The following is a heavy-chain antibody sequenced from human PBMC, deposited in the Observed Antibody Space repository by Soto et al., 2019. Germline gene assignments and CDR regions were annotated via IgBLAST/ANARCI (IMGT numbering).Heavy chain of an antibody. Sequence: SETLSLTCTVSGGSISTYCWTWIRQPPGKGLEWIGYISYSGSASYNPSLKSRVTISVDTSKNQFSLRLSSVTAADTAVYYCARHYSAYSSSDWFDPWGQGTLVTVSS. J-gene: IGHJ5*02. CDR3: ARHYSAYSSSDWFDP. CDR1: GGSISTYC. V-gene: IGHV4-59*08. CDR2: ISYSGSA. D-gene: IGHD6-6*01.